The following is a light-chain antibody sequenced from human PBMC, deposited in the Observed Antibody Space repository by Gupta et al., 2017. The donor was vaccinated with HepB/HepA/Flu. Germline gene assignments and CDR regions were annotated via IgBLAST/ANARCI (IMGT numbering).Light chain of an antibody. CDR1: KSNIGSNT. V-gene: IGLV1-44*01. J-gene: IGLJ3*02. CDR2: SND. CDR3: AAWDDRLNGVV. Sequence: QSVLTQPPSLSGTPGQRVTISCSGSKSNIGSNTLSWYQQRPGTAPKLLIYSNDQRPSGVPDRFSGSSSGNSASLAISGLQSEDEADYYCAAWDDRLNGVVFGGGTTLTVL.